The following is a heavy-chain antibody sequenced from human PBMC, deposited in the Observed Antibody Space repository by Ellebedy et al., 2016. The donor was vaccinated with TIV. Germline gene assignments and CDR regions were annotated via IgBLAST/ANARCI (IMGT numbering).Heavy chain of an antibody. CDR2: ISYDGSNN. CDR1: GFIFSSYA. CDR3: SKANTSPDFGMDV. D-gene: IGHD3-3*01. V-gene: IGHV3-30*18. Sequence: GESLKISXAASGFIFSSYAMHWVRQAPGKGLEWVALISYDGSNNYVADSVKGRFTISRDNSNNTLYLQMNSLSAEDTAVYYCSKANTSPDFGMDVWGHGTTITVSS. J-gene: IGHJ6*02.